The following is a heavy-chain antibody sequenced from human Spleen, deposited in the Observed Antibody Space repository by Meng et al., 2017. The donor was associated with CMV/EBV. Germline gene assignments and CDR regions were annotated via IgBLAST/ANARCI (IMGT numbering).Heavy chain of an antibody. D-gene: IGHD2-2*02. J-gene: IGHJ4*02. CDR3: ASGFCSSTNCYSEIDYFDH. Sequence: ASVKVSCKASGYTFTSYYIHWVRQAPGQGLEWMGWINPNNGGTNYAQKFRGRVTMTRDTSISTAYMELSSLRSDDTAVYFCASGFCSSTNCYSEIDYFDHWGQGTLVTVSS. CDR2: INPNNGGT. CDR1: GYTFTSYY. V-gene: IGHV1-2*02.